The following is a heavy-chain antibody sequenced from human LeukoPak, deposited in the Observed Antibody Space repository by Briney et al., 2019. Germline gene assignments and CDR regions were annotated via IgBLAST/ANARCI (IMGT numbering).Heavy chain of an antibody. D-gene: IGHD5-24*01. CDR2: IYDSGST. V-gene: IGHV4-34*01. CDR1: GGSFSGYY. Sequence: KPSETLSLTCAVYGGSFSGYYWSWIRQPPRKGLGWIGEIYDSGSTNYYPSRKSRLTISVDTSKNQASLKQSSVTAADTAVHYCARPRYGRDCYNKRNDYWGQGTLVTVSS. CDR3: ARPRYGRDCYNKRNDY. J-gene: IGHJ4*02.